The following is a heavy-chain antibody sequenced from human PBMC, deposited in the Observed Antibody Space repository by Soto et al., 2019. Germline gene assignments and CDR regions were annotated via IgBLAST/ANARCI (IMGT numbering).Heavy chain of an antibody. Sequence: GGSLRLSCAASGFTLSSYSIHWVRQAPGKGLDWVAVISYDGNTQFYGDSVKGRFIVSRDNSRNTLYLQLNNPQAEDTAVYYCAKVSRPSRISTPDFDYWGQGT. CDR1: GFTLSSYS. J-gene: IGHJ4*02. CDR2: ISYDGNTQ. CDR3: AKVSRPSRISTPDFDY. V-gene: IGHV3-30-3*01.